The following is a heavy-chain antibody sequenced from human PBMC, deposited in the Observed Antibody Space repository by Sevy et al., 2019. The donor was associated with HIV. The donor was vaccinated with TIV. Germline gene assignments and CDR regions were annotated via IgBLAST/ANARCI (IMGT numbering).Heavy chain of an antibody. Sequence: ASVKVSCKTSGYTFSTYYIYWVRQAPGQGLEWIGIFDPTGGSRSYAQRFQGRLTMTGDTSTSTAYMVLSSLTSEDTAVYYCARDRHVSGNYLAYFYYAMDVWGQGTTVTVSS. CDR2: FDPTGGSR. D-gene: IGHD1-26*01. J-gene: IGHJ6*02. CDR3: ARDRHVSGNYLAYFYYAMDV. V-gene: IGHV1-46*01. CDR1: GYTFSTYY.